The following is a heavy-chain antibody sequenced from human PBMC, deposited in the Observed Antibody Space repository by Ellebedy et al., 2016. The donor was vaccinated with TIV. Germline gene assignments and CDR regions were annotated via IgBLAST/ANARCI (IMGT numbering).Heavy chain of an antibody. D-gene: IGHD3-22*01. Sequence: GESLKISCAASGFTFSSYWMHWVRQVPGKGLVWLSRIYNDGTRTSYAESVKGRFTISRDNSKNTLYLQMNSLRAEDTAVYYCAKGRGGGSDSSSPRYYFDYWGLGTLVTVSS. J-gene: IGHJ4*02. CDR1: GFTFSSYW. V-gene: IGHV3-74*01. CDR2: IYNDGTRT. CDR3: AKGRGGGSDSSSPRYYFDY.